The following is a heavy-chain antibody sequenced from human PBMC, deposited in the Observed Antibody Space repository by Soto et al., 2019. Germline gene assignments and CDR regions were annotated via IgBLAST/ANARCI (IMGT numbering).Heavy chain of an antibody. CDR3: AGQSYESRGYYYAY. D-gene: IGHD3-22*01. J-gene: IGHJ4*02. Sequence: SETLSLTCAVYGGSFIGYHWSWIRQPPGKGLEWIGEINHSGSSNYNPSLKSRVTISLDRSKNQFSLKLSSVTAADTAVYYCAGQSYESRGYYYAYWGQGTLVTVSS. CDR2: INHSGSS. CDR1: GGSFIGYH. V-gene: IGHV4-34*01.